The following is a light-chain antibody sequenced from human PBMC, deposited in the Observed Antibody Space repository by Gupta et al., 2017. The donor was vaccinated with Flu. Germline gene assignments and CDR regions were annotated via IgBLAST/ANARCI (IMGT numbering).Light chain of an antibody. CDR2: GAS. J-gene: IGKJ1*01. CDR1: QSISNNKY. Sequence: EIVLTQSPGTLSLSPGERATLSCRASQSISNNKYLAWYQQKSGQPPRLLIYGASNRASDVPDRFSGTGSGTDFTLTISRLEPEDFAVYYCQQYARSRTFGQGTKVEIK. CDR3: QQYARSRT. V-gene: IGKV3-20*01.